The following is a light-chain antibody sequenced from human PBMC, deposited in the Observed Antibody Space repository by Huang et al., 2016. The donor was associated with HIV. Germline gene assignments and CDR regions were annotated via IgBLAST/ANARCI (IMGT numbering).Light chain of an antibody. CDR3: QQYDSYWT. CDR2: KAS. V-gene: IGKV1-5*03. J-gene: IGKJ1*01. CDR1: QSINNS. Sequence: DVQMTQSPSTLSAYVVDRITINCRASQSINNSFAWYQQKAGKAPDLLIYKASTLDSGVPSRFSGSGSGTTFTLTISNLQPDDFATYYCQQYDSYWTFGQGTKVE.